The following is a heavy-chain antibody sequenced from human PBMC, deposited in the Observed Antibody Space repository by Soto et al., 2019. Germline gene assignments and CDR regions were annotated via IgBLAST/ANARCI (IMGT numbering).Heavy chain of an antibody. CDR1: GYTFTSYA. CDR2: INPGGGNT. V-gene: IGHV1-46*03. Sequence: ASVKVSCKASGYTFTSYAMHWVRQAPGQRLEWMGVINPGGGNTVYAQKFQGRVTLTRDTSTSTVYVELSSLRSDDTAVYFRVRATAARQRDYSYHYYLHIWGKGTTVTVSS. D-gene: IGHD6-6*01. J-gene: IGHJ6*03. CDR3: VRATAARQRDYSYHYYLHI.